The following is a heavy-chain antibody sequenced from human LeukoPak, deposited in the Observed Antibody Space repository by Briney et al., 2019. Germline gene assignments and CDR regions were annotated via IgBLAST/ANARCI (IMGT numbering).Heavy chain of an antibody. Sequence: ASVKVSCKASGYIFTSYFLYWVRQAPGQGLEWMGLINPSGGSTRYAQKFQGRVTMTRDTSTSTVYMELSSLRSEDTAAYYCARGVHKFYYDSSDYQPFAFDIRGQGTMVTISS. CDR3: ARGVHKFYYDSSDYQPFAFDI. CDR1: GYIFTSYF. CDR2: INPSGGST. D-gene: IGHD3-22*01. V-gene: IGHV1-46*01. J-gene: IGHJ3*02.